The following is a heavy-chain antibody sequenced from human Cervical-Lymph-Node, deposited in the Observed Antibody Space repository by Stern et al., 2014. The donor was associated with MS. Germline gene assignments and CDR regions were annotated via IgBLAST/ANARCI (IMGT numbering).Heavy chain of an antibody. J-gene: IGHJ4*02. CDR2: ISSSGTNA. D-gene: IGHD4-11*01. Sequence: EVQLVESGGRSVQPGESLRLSCAASGFTLSNFAMNWVRQAPAQGLAWVSGISSSGTNAYYADSVKGRFTVSRDNSKNALYLQMNGLRAEDAAVYFCAKNWRLQVAGHFDYWGQGTLVTVPS. V-gene: IGHV3-23*04. CDR3: AKNWRLQVAGHFDY. CDR1: GFTLSNFA.